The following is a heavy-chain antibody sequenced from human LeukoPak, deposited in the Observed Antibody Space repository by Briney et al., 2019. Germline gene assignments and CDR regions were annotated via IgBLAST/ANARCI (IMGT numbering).Heavy chain of an antibody. V-gene: IGHV3-7*03. CDR3: GRSMDV. J-gene: IGHJ6*02. Sequence: PGGSLRLSCAASGFTFSSYAMGWVRQAPGKGLEWVANIKQDGSEKYYVDSVKGRFTISRDNAKNSLYLQMNSLRAEDTAVYYCGRSMDVWGQGTTVTVSS. CDR2: IKQDGSEK. CDR1: GFTFSSYA.